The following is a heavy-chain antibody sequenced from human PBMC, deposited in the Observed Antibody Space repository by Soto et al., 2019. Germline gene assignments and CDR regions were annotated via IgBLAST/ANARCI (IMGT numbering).Heavy chain of an antibody. D-gene: IGHD6-13*01. J-gene: IGHJ5*02. CDR3: AKRIAAAATGNWFDP. CDR2: IYHSGST. CDR1: GGSISSSNW. Sequence: SETLSLTCAVSGGSISSSNWWSWVRQPPGKGLEWIGGIYHSGSTNYNPSLKSRVTISVDKSKNQFSLKLSSVTAADTAVYYCAKRIAAAATGNWFDPWGQGTLVTVSS. V-gene: IGHV4-4*02.